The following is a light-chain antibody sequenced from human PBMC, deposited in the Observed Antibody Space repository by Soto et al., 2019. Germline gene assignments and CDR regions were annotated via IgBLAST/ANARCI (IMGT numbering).Light chain of an antibody. CDR3: QTWGTGFQV. CDR1: SGHSSYA. V-gene: IGLV4-69*01. Sequence: QPVLTQSPSASASLGASVKLTCTLSSGHSSYAIAWHQKQPGKGPRSLMDLNNDGSHTKGDGIPDRFSGSSSGAERYLIISSLLSEDEADYYCQTWGTGFQVFGGGTKVTVL. J-gene: IGLJ2*01. CDR2: LNNDGSH.